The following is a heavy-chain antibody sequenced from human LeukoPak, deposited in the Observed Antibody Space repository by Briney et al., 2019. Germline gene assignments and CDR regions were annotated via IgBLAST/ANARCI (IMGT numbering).Heavy chain of an antibody. CDR2: IIPSGGST. CDR1: GYTFTSYY. Sequence: ASVKVSCKASGYTFTSYYIHWVRQAPGQGLEWMGLIIPSGGSTSYAQMFQGRVTMTRDTSTSTVYMELSSLRSEDTAVYYCARDTRSDSNWFDPWGQGTLVTVS. CDR3: ARDTRSDSNWFDP. V-gene: IGHV1-46*03. J-gene: IGHJ5*02.